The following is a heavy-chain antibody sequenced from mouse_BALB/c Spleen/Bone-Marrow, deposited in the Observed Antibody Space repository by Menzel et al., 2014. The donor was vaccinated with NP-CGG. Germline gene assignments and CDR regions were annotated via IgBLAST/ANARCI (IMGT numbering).Heavy chain of an antibody. CDR1: GFTFSDFH. CDR2: SRNKAKHYTT. CDR3: ARDVGYGNYFVY. Sequence: EVKLMESGGGLVQPGDSLRLSCATSGFTFSDFHMEWVRQPPGKRLEWIAASRNKAKHYTTEYSASVKGRFIVSRDTSQSILYLQMNALRAEDTAIYYCARDVGYGNYFVYWGQGTLVTVSA. J-gene: IGHJ3*01. V-gene: IGHV7-1*02. D-gene: IGHD2-10*02.